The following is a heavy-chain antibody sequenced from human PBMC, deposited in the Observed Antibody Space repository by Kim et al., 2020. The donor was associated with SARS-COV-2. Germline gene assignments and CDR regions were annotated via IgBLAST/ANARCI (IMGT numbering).Heavy chain of an antibody. CDR1: GGSISSYY. D-gene: IGHD2-2*01. CDR2: IYYSGST. CDR3: ARGGFVVPAGFSYYFDY. V-gene: IGHV4-59*01. J-gene: IGHJ4*02. Sequence: SETLSLTCTVSGGSISSYYWSWIRQPPGKGLEWIGYIYYSGSTNYNPSLKSRVTISVDTSKNQFSLKLSSVTAADTAVYYCARGGFVVPAGFSYYFDYWGQGTLVTVSS.